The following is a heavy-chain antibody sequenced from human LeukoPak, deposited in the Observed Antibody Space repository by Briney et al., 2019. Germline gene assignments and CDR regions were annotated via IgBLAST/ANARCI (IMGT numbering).Heavy chain of an antibody. J-gene: IGHJ4*02. V-gene: IGHV3-7*01. Sequence: GGSLRLYCAASGFTFSSYAMSWVRQAPGKGLEWVANIKQDGSEKYYVDSVKGRFTISRDNAKNSLYLQMNSLRAEDTAVYYCARDFDQEDYWGQGTLVTVSS. CDR1: GFTFSSYA. D-gene: IGHD2-15*01. CDR2: IKQDGSEK. CDR3: ARDFDQEDY.